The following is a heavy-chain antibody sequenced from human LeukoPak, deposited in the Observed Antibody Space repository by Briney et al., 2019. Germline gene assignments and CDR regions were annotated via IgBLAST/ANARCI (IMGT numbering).Heavy chain of an antibody. CDR2: ISSSSSYI. Sequence: GGSLRLSCAASGFTFSSYEMNWVRQAPGKGLEWVSSISSSSSYIYYGDSVKGRFTISRDNAKNSLYLQMNSLRAEDTAVYYCARTHQPTRILVPDANGYWGQGTLVTVSS. D-gene: IGHD2-2*01. CDR1: GFTFSSYE. CDR3: ARTHQPTRILVPDANGY. J-gene: IGHJ4*02. V-gene: IGHV3-21*01.